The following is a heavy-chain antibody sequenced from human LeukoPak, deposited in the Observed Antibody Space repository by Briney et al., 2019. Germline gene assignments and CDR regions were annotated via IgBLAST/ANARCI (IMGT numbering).Heavy chain of an antibody. CDR2: ISAYNGNT. Sequence: ASVKVSCKASGYTFTSYGISWVRQAPGQGLEWMGWISAYNGNTNYAQKLQGRVTMTTDTSTSTAYMELRSLRSDDTAVYYCARVLYGSGYYYYYYMDVWGKGTTVTISS. D-gene: IGHD3-10*01. V-gene: IGHV1-18*01. CDR3: ARVLYGSGYYYYYYMDV. CDR1: GYTFTSYG. J-gene: IGHJ6*03.